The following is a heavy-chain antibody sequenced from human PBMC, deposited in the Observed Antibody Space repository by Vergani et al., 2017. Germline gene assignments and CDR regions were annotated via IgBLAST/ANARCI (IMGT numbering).Heavy chain of an antibody. CDR1: GGSFSGYY. Sequence: QVQLQQWGAGLLKPSETLSLPCAVYGGSFSGYYWSWFRQPPGKGLEWIGEINHSESTNYNPSLNSRVTISVDTSKNQFSLKLSSVAASDTAVYYCARAGGYYYDYMDVWGK. J-gene: IGHJ6*03. CDR3: ARAGGYYYDYMDV. CDR2: INHSEST. V-gene: IGHV4-34*01. D-gene: IGHD1-1*01.